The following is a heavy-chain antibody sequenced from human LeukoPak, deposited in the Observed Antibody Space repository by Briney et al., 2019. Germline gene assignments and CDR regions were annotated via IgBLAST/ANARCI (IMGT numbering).Heavy chain of an antibody. Sequence: GGSLRLSCAASGFTVSSNYMSWVRQAPGKGLEWVSVIYSGGSTYYADSVKGRFTISRDNSKNTLYLQMNSLRAEDTAVYYCASDSYGLYYYGMDVWGQGTTVTVSS. V-gene: IGHV3-53*01. D-gene: IGHD5-18*01. J-gene: IGHJ6*02. CDR2: IYSGGST. CDR1: GFTVSSNY. CDR3: ASDSYGLYYYGMDV.